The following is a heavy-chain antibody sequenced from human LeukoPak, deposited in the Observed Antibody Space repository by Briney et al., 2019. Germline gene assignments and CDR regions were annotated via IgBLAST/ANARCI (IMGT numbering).Heavy chain of an antibody. V-gene: IGHV4-59*01. J-gene: IGHJ6*02. CDR2: VYYTGST. Sequence: SETLSLTCTVSGGSIGNYYWSWIRQPPGRGLEWIGYVYYTGSTNYNPSLKSRVTISVDTSKNQFTLKLSSVTAADTAVYYCARSSTVVTTYGMDVWGQGTTVTVSS. CDR1: GGSIGNYY. D-gene: IGHD4-23*01. CDR3: ARSSTVVTTYGMDV.